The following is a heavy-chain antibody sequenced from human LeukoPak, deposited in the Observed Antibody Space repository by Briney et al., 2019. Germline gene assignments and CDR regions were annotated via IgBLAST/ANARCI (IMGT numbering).Heavy chain of an antibody. CDR3: ARKELDYDFWSGYYGVGDAFDI. D-gene: IGHD3-3*01. CDR1: GGSIRSSYYY. CDR2: IYDSGST. V-gene: IGHV4-39*07. Sequence: PSETLSLTCTVSGGSIRSSYYYWGWIRQPPGKGLEWIGSIYDSGSTYYNPSLKSRVTISVDTSKNQFSLKLSSVTAADTAVYYCARKELDYDFWSGYYGVGDAFDIWGQGTMVTVSS. J-gene: IGHJ3*02.